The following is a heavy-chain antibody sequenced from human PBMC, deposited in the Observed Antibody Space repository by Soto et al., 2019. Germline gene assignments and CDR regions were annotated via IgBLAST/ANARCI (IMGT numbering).Heavy chain of an antibody. V-gene: IGHV3-23*01. Sequence: GSLRLSCAASGFTFSSYAMSWVRQAPGKGLEWVSAISGSGGSTYYADSVKGRFTISRDNSKNTLYLQMNSLRAEDTAVYYCASRSPCSSTSCYYFDYWGQGTLVTVSS. J-gene: IGHJ4*02. D-gene: IGHD2-2*01. CDR2: ISGSGGST. CDR1: GFTFSSYA. CDR3: ASRSPCSSTSCYYFDY.